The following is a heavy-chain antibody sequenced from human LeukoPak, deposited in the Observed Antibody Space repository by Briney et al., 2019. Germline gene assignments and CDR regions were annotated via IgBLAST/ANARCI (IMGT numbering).Heavy chain of an antibody. CDR2: INYSGYT. CDR3: ARPGYYDNSGFNFDY. CDR1: GGSISSSTVY. D-gene: IGHD3-22*01. J-gene: IGHJ4*02. V-gene: IGHV4-39*01. Sequence: PSETLSLTCTVSGGSISSSTVYWGWIRQPPGKGLEWIGGINYSGYTYYNPSLKSRVTISVDTPKNQISLKLSSVTAADTAVYYCARPGYYDNSGFNFDYWGQGTLVTVSS.